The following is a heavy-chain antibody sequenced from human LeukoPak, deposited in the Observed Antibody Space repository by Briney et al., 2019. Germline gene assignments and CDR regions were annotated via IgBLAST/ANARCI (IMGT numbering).Heavy chain of an antibody. D-gene: IGHD3-22*01. Sequence: GRSLRLSCAAPGFTFSSYGMHWVRQAPGKGLEWVAVISYDGSNKYYADSVKGRFTISRDNSKNTLYLQMNSLRAEDTAVYYCARKEYYYDSSGYYGFDYWGQGTLVTVSS. V-gene: IGHV3-30*03. J-gene: IGHJ4*02. CDR1: GFTFSSYG. CDR3: ARKEYYYDSSGYYGFDY. CDR2: ISYDGSNK.